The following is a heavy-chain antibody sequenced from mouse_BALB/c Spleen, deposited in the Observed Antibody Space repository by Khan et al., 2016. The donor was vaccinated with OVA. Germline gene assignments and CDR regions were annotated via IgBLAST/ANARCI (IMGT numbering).Heavy chain of an antibody. CDR3: ARRRGGYYFDY. CDR1: GYTFTSYT. V-gene: IGHV1-4*02. CDR2: INPRSGYT. Sequence: QIQLVQSGAELARPGASVKMSCKASGYTFTSYTMHWVKQRPGQGLEWIGYINPRSGYTDYNQKFKDKTTLTADISSSTAYMQLRSLTSEDSAVYYCARRRGGYYFDYWGQGTTLTVSS. J-gene: IGHJ2*01.